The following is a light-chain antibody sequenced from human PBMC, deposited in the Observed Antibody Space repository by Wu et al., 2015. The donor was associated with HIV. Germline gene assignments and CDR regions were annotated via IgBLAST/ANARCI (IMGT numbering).Light chain of an antibody. Sequence: EIVLTQSPATLSLSPGERATLACRASQSVSSPLAWYQQKPGQAPRLLIYDASNRATGIPARFSGSGSGTDFTLTISSLEPEDFAVYYCQQYGTSPPTFGPGTKVDIK. CDR1: QSVSSP. V-gene: IGKV3-11*01. CDR2: DAS. CDR3: QQYGTSPPT. J-gene: IGKJ3*01.